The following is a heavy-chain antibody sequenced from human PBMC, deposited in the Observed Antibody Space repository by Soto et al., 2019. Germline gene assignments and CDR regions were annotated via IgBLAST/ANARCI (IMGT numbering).Heavy chain of an antibody. CDR2: IYYSGST. CDR1: GGSISSYY. V-gene: IGHV4-59*01. Sequence: SETLSLPCTVSGGSISSYYWSWIRQPPGKGLEWIGYIYYSGSTNYNPSLTSRVTISADTSKNQFSRKLSSVTAADTAVYYCARGVGATGWDCDYWGQETLVTVAS. J-gene: IGHJ4*02. D-gene: IGHD1-26*01. CDR3: ARGVGATGWDCDY.